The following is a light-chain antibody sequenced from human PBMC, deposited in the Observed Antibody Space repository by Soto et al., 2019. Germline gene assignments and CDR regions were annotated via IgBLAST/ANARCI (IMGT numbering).Light chain of an antibody. Sequence: QSVLTQPPSVSAAPGQKVTIACSGSSLNIGSNHVSWYQLLPGTAPKLLIYDNSERPSGIPDRFSGSKSGTSATLGITGLQTGDEADYFCGTWDSGLSAAVFGGGTQLTVL. CDR1: SLNIGSNH. V-gene: IGLV1-51*01. CDR2: DNS. J-gene: IGLJ7*01. CDR3: GTWDSGLSAAV.